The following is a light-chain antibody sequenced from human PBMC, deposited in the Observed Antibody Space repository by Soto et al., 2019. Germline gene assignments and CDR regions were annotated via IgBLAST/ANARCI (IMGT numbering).Light chain of an antibody. CDR2: AAS. CDR1: QGISSY. CDR3: QQYYSYPLT. Sequence: AIRMTQSPSSFSASTGDRVTITCRASQGISSYLAWYQQQPGKAPKLLMYAASTLQSGVPSRFSGSGSGTDFTLTISCLQSEDFATYYCQQYYSYPLTFGQGTKVEIK. J-gene: IGKJ1*01. V-gene: IGKV1-8*01.